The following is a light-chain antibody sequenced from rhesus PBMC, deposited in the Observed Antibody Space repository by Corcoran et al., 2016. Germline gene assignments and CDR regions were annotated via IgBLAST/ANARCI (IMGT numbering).Light chain of an antibody. J-gene: IGKJ1*01. CDR1: HSVSSY. Sequence: EIVMTQSPSTLSLSSGETATISCRTSHSVSSYLAWYQPKPGQAPRLLIYGASSRATGIPDRFSGSGSGTDFTITSSSLEPEDFAVYYCQETSSLWAFGQRTKVGV. CDR2: GAS. CDR3: QETSSLWA. V-gene: IGKV3-31*02.